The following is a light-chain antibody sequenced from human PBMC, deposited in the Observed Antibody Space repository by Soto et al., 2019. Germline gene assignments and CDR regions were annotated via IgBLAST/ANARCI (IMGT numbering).Light chain of an antibody. J-gene: IGLJ2*01. V-gene: IGLV1-40*01. CDR2: GNY. CDR1: SSNIGTGFD. CDR3: QSYDSSLSGPV. Sequence: QSVLTQPPSVSGAPGQRVTISCTGSSSNIGTGFDVHWYQQLPGTAPKLLIYGNYNRPSGVPDRFSGSKSGTSASLAITGLQAEDEADYYCQSYDSSLSGPVFGGGTQLTVL.